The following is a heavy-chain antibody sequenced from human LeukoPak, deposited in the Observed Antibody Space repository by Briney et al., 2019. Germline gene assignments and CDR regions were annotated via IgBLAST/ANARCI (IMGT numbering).Heavy chain of an antibody. V-gene: IGHV4-31*03. CDR1: GGSISSGGYY. Sequence: PSQTLSLTRTVSGGSISSGGYYWSWIRQHPGKGLEWIGYIYYSGSTYYNPSLKSRVTISVDTSKNQFSLKLSSVTAADTAVYYCARVSRGSGNDAFDIWGQGTMVTVSS. CDR3: ARVSRGSGNDAFDI. D-gene: IGHD3-10*01. CDR2: IYYSGST. J-gene: IGHJ3*02.